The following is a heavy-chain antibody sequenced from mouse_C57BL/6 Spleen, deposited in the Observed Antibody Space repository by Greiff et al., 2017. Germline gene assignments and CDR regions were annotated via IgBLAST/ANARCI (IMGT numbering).Heavy chain of an antibody. CDR1: GYAFSSYW. CDR3: ARSRVTGTAYVDV. CDR2: IYPGDGDT. J-gene: IGHJ1*03. Sequence: QVQLKQSGAELVKPGASVKISCKASGYAFSSYWMNWVKQRPGKGLEWIGQIYPGDGDTNYNGKFKGKATLTADKSSSTAYMQLSSLTSEDSAVYFCARSRVTGTAYVDVWGTGTTVTVSS. V-gene: IGHV1-80*01. D-gene: IGHD4-1*01.